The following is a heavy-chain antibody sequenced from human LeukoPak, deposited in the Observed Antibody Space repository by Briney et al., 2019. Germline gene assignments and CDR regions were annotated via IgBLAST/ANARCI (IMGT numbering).Heavy chain of an antibody. CDR1: GYTFTSYG. V-gene: IGHV1-18*01. J-gene: IGHJ4*02. CDR2: IIACNVNT. Sequence: ASVKDSCKASGYTFTSYGISWVRQAPGQGLEWMGWIIACNVNTKYAQKLQSRVTMTTDTSTSTAYLELRSLRSDHTAVYYCANTAMVIGEVYFDYWGQPSLLADCS. D-gene: IGHD5-18*01. CDR3: ANTAMVIGEVYFDY.